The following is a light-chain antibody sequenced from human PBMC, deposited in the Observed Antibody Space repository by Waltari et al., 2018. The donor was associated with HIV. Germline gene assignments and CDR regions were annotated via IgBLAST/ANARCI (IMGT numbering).Light chain of an antibody. CDR2: DES. J-gene: IGKJ4*01. CDR3: QQRSNWLT. CDR1: QIVGSY. Sequence: EIVLTQSPATLSLSPGERATLSCRASQIVGSYLAWYQQKPGQAPRLLIYDESKRATGIPARFSGSGSGTDFTLTISSLEPEDFAVYYCQQRSNWLTFGGGTKVEIK. V-gene: IGKV3-11*01.